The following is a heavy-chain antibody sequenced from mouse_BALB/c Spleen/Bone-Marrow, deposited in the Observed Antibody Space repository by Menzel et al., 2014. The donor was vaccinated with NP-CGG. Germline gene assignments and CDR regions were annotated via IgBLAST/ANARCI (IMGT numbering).Heavy chain of an antibody. CDR3: ARSWNYYSMDY. J-gene: IGHJ4*01. V-gene: IGHV1-19*01. Sequence: EVQLQQSGPELVKPGASVKMSCKASGYTFTDYYMDWVKLSHGESFEWIGRVNPHNGGTNYNRKFKGRATLTVDKSSSTAYMELSSLTSEDSAVYYCARSWNYYSMDYWGQGTSVTVSS. CDR2: VNPHNGGT. CDR1: GYTFTDYY.